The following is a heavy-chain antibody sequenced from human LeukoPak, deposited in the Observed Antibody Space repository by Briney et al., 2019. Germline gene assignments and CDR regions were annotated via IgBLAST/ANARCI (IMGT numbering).Heavy chain of an antibody. D-gene: IGHD4-17*01. CDR1: GFTFSSYG. V-gene: IGHV3-30-3*01. CDR2: ISYDGSNK. J-gene: IGHJ4*02. CDR3: ARDRTENDYGDYPSY. Sequence: GGSLRLSCAASGFTFSSYGMHWVRQAPGKGLEWVAVISYDGSNKYYADSVKGRFTISRDNSKNTLYLQMNSLRAEDTAVYYCARDRTENDYGDYPSYWGQGTLVTVSS.